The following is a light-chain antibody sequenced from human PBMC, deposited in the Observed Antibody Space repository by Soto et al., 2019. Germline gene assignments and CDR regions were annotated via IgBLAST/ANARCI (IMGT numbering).Light chain of an antibody. Sequence: ETVMTQSPGTLSVSPGESATLSCGTSQSVSSYLAWYQQKPGLAPRLLIYGASSRATGIPDRFSGSGSGTDFTLTISRLEPEDFAVYYCQQYGSSITFGQGTRLEIK. J-gene: IGKJ5*01. CDR2: GAS. CDR1: QSVSSY. CDR3: QQYGSSIT. V-gene: IGKV3-20*01.